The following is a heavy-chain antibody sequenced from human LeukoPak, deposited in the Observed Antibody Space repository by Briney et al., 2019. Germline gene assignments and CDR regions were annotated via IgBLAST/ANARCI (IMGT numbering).Heavy chain of an antibody. V-gene: IGHV4-4*07. CDR3: ARGGDILTGYYLLDDY. J-gene: IGHJ4*02. CDR2: IYTSGST. Sequence: SETLSLTCTVSGGSISSYYWSWIRQPAGKGLEWIGRIYTSGSTNYNPSLKSRVTMSVDTSKNQFSLKLSSVTAADTAVYYCARGGDILTGYYLLDDYWGQGTLVTVSS. CDR1: GGSISSYY. D-gene: IGHD3-9*01.